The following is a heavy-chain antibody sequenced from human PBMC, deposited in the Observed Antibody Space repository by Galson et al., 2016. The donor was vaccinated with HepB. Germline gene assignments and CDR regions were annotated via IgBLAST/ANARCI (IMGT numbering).Heavy chain of an antibody. J-gene: IGHJ3*02. CDR1: GYRFTRFW. Sequence: QSGAEVTKPGESLKISCKTSGYRFTRFWIGWVRQMPGKGLEWMGVIYPADSDARYSPSFQGQVTISADKSISTAYLQWSSLKASDTAIYYCARPGGIDAFDIWGQGTVVTVSS. CDR2: IYPADSDA. V-gene: IGHV5-51*01. CDR3: ARPGGIDAFDI.